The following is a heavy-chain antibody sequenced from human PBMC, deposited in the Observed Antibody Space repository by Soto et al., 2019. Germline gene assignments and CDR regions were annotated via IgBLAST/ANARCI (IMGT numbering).Heavy chain of an antibody. CDR2: IIPIFGTA. CDR3: AKSSGYYSFIGMDV. J-gene: IGHJ6*02. V-gene: IGHV1-69*13. D-gene: IGHD3-22*01. Sequence: SVKVSCKASEGTFSSYAISWVRQAPGQGLEWMGGIIPIFGTANYAQKFQGRVTITADESTSAAYMELSSLRSEDTAVYYCAKSSGYYSFIGMDVWGQGTTVTVSS. CDR1: EGTFSSYA.